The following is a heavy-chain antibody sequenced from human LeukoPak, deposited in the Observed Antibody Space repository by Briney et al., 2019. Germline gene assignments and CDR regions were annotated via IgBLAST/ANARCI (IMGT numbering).Heavy chain of an antibody. CDR3: ARGDCYDSSGYYSIVY. J-gene: IGHJ4*02. D-gene: IGHD3-22*01. Sequence: GASVKVSCKASGGTFSSYAISWVRQAPGQGLEWMGGIIPIFGTANYAQKFQGRVTITADESTSTAYMELSSLRSEDTAVYYCARGDCYDSSGYYSIVYWGQGTLVTVSS. V-gene: IGHV1-69*13. CDR2: IIPIFGTA. CDR1: GGTFSSYA.